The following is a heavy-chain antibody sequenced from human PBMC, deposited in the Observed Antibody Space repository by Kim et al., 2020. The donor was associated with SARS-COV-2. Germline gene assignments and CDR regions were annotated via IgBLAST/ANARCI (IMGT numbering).Heavy chain of an antibody. CDR3: AGRVSGTYGGYFDS. D-gene: IGHD2-15*01. CDR1: GGSISSTNYF. CDR2: IYYSGST. Sequence: SETLSLTCTVSGGSISSTNYFWGWIRQPPGKGLEWIGSIYYSGSTYYNPSLNSRVTISEDTSKNQFSLKLSSVTAADTAVYYCAGRVSGTYGGYFDSWGQGTLVTVSS. V-gene: IGHV4-39*01. J-gene: IGHJ4*02.